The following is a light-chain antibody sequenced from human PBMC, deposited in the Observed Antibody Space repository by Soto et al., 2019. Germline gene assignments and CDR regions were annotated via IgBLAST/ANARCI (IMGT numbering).Light chain of an antibody. V-gene: IGKV3-20*01. CDR1: QSVSSSY. CDR3: QQYGTSPGMYT. CDR2: GVS. J-gene: IGKJ2*01. Sequence: EIVLTQSPGTLSLSPGERATLSCRASQSVSSSYLSWYQQKPGQAPRLLIFGVSSRATGIPDRFSGSGSGTDFTLTISRLEPEDFAVYYCQQYGTSPGMYTFGQVTKLEI.